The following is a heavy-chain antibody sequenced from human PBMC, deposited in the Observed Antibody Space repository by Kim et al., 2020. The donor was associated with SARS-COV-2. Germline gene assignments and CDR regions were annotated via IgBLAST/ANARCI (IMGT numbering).Heavy chain of an antibody. V-gene: IGHV4-39*01. CDR1: GGSISSSSYY. CDR3: ARHVGARDDAFDI. CDR2: IYYSGST. J-gene: IGHJ3*02. D-gene: IGHD6-6*01. Sequence: SETLSLTCTVSGGSISSSSYYWGWIRQPPGKGLEWIGSIYYSGSTYYNPSLKSRVTISVDTSKNQFSLKLSSVTAADTAVYYCARHVGARDDAFDIWGQGTMVTVSS.